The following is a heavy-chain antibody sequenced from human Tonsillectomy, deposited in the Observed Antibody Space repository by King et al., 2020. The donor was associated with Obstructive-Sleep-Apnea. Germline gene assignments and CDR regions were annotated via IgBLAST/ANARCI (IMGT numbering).Heavy chain of an antibody. J-gene: IGHJ5*02. CDR1: GFSLTSSGVA. CDR2: IFWYDDK. CDR3: AHKASPFYSGSSGNWFDT. D-gene: IGHD1-26*01. Sequence: TLKESGPTLVKPTQTLTLTCTFSGFSLTSSGVAVGWIRQTPGKALEGLSIIFWYDDKRYSAYLNSRLTITRDTSKNQVVLTMTNMDPVDTATYFCAHKASPFYSGSSGNWFDTWGQGTLVTVSS. V-gene: IGHV2-5*01.